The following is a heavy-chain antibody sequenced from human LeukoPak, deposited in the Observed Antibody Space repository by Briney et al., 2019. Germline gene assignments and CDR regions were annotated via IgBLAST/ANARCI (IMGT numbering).Heavy chain of an antibody. CDR3: ARDSRRGELLTLFDP. V-gene: IGHV3-21*01. D-gene: IGHD1-26*01. CDR1: GFTFSSYS. Sequence: GGSLRLPCAASGFTFSSYSMNWVRQAPGKGLEWVSSISSSSSYIYYADSVKGRFTISRDNAKNSLYLQMNSLRAEDTAVYYCARDSRRGELLTLFDPWGQGTLVTVSS. CDR2: ISSSSSYI. J-gene: IGHJ5*02.